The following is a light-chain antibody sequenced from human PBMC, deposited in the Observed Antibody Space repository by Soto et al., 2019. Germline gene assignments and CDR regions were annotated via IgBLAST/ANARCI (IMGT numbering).Light chain of an antibody. V-gene: IGKV3-20*01. CDR2: GAS. Sequence: EIVLTQSPGTLSLSPGERATLSCRASQSISSTYLAWYQQKPGQPPRLLIYGASSRAAGIPYRFSGSGYGTDFTLTISRLETEDYAVYYCQQYGTFGPGTKVDIK. J-gene: IGKJ3*01. CDR3: QQYGT. CDR1: QSISSTY.